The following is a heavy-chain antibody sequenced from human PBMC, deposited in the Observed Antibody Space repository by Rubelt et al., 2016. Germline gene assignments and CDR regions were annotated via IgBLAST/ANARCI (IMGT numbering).Heavy chain of an antibody. J-gene: IGHJ6*02. D-gene: IGHD2-15*01. Sequence: NGGEWVAVVSYDGGNKNYADSVKGRFTISRDNAKNSLYLQMNSLRAEDTAVYYCARETVPFWDCSGGSCYSSYYYYGMDVWGQGTTVTVSS. V-gene: IGHV3-30*04. CDR3: ARETVPFWDCSGGSCYSSYYYYGMDV. CDR2: VSYDGGNK.